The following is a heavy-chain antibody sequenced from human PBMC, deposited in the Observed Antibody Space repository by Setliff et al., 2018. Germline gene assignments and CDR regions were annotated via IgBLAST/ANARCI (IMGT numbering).Heavy chain of an antibody. CDR1: GFTFSIYS. D-gene: IGHD2-21*02. Sequence: PVGSLRLSCAASGFTFSIYSINWVRQAPGKGLEWISYISSGSNSIYYADSVKGRFTISRDNARNSLYLQMDRLRPEDTAVYYCAKSGGDHCCPLYHHYYMDVWGTGTTVTVS. CDR2: ISSGSNSI. V-gene: IGHV3-48*01. CDR3: AKSGGDHCCPLYHHYYMDV. J-gene: IGHJ6*03.